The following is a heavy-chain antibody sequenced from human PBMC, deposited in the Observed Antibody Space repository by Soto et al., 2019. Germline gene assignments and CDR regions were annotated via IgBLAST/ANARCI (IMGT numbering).Heavy chain of an antibody. CDR2: ISNSGRI. CDR1: GGSISSGTYF. Sequence: QVQLQESGPGLVKPSQTLSLSCTVSGGSISSGTYFWSWIRQHPGKGLEWIGYISNSGRISYNPSLKRRVTMSVDTSKNQFSLKLSSVTAADTAVCYCTGDSTGESYWGQGSLVTVSS. V-gene: IGHV4-31*03. J-gene: IGHJ4*02. D-gene: IGHD7-27*01. CDR3: TGDSTGESY.